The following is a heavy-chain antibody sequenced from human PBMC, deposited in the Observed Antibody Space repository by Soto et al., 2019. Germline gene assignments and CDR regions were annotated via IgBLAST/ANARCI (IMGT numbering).Heavy chain of an antibody. CDR3: ARSGITIFGVVTPTDS. Sequence: ASVKVSCKASGYTFTGYYMHWVRQAPGQGLEWMGWINPNSGGTNYAQKFQGRVTMTRDTSISTAYMELSRLRSDDTAVYYCARSGITIFGVVTPTDSWGQGTLVTVSS. CDR2: INPNSGGT. CDR1: GYTFTGYY. D-gene: IGHD3-3*01. V-gene: IGHV1-2*02. J-gene: IGHJ4*02.